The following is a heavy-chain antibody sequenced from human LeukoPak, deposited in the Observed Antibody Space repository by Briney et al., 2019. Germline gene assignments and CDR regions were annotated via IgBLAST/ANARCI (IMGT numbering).Heavy chain of an antibody. Sequence: SETLSLTCTVSGGSITNDYYYWGWIRQPPGKELEWIGSIHYSGNTYYSPSLKSRVTISVDTSKNQFSLKLSSVTAADTAVYFCARQRDDSGYPRMSGSWGQGTLVTVSS. CDR2: IHYSGNT. CDR1: GGSITNDYYY. CDR3: ARQRDDSGYPRMSGS. D-gene: IGHD3-22*01. V-gene: IGHV4-39*01. J-gene: IGHJ5*02.